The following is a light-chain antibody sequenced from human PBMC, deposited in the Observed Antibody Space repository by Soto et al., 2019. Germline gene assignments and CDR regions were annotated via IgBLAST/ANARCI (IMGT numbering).Light chain of an antibody. J-gene: IGKJ3*01. CDR3: QQSYSTLFS. CDR2: AAS. V-gene: IGKV1-39*01. Sequence: DIQLTQSPSSLSASVGDRVTITCRASQTIIRYLNWYQQKPGRAPNLLIYAASTLQSGVPSRFSGSGSGTEFTLTISSLQPEDFATYYCQQSYSTLFSVGPGTTVEIK. CDR1: QTIIRY.